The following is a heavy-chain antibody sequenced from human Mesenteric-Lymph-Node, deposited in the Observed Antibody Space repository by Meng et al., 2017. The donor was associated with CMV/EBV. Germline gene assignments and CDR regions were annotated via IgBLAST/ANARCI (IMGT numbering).Heavy chain of an antibody. CDR3: AKDRHYCSSTSCYSRGYYYGMDV. CDR1: GFTFSSYA. D-gene: IGHD2-2*02. Sequence: GESLKISCAASGFTFSSYAMGWVRQAPGKGLEWVSVIYSGGSSTYYADSVKGRFTISRDNSKNTLYLQMNSLRAEDTAVYYCAKDRHYCSSTSCYSRGYYYGMDVWGQGTTVTVSS. J-gene: IGHJ6*02. CDR2: IYSGGSST. V-gene: IGHV3-23*03.